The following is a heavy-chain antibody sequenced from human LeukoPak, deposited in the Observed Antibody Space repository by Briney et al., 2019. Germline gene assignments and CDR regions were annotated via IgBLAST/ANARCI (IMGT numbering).Heavy chain of an antibody. Sequence: SETLSLTCTVSGGSISSSSYYWGWIRQPPGKGLEWIGSIYYSGSTYYNPSLKSRFTISVDTSKNQFSLKLSSVTAADTAVYYCARQMSSGWFLRWFDPWGQGTLVTVSS. CDR2: IYYSGST. V-gene: IGHV4-39*01. J-gene: IGHJ5*02. D-gene: IGHD6-19*01. CDR1: GGSISSSSYY. CDR3: ARQMSSGWFLRWFDP.